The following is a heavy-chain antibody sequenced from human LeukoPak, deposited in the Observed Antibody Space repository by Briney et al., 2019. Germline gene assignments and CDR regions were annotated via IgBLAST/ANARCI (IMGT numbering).Heavy chain of an antibody. Sequence: PGGSLRLSCAACGFTFRSYYMTWVRLAPGKGLEWVANIKQDGSEKFYVDSVKGRFTISRDNTRNSLYLQMNSLRVEDTAVYYCARGWVTDLWGQGTLVTVSS. CDR2: IKQDGSEK. D-gene: IGHD6-19*01. CDR3: ARGWVTDL. CDR1: GFTFRSYY. V-gene: IGHV3-7*03. J-gene: IGHJ5*02.